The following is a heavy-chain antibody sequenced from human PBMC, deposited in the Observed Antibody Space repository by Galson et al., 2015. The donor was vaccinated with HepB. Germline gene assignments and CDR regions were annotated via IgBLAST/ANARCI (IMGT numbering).Heavy chain of an antibody. CDR1: GGSISSYY. CDR3: ASIIVGAANWAFDI. Sequence: ETLSLTCTVSGGSISSYYWSWIRQPAGKGLEWIGRIYTSGSTNYNPSLKSRVTMSVDTSKNQFSLKLSSVTAADTAVYYCASIIVGAANWAFDIWGQGTMVTVSS. CDR2: IYTSGST. V-gene: IGHV4-4*07. J-gene: IGHJ3*02. D-gene: IGHD1-26*01.